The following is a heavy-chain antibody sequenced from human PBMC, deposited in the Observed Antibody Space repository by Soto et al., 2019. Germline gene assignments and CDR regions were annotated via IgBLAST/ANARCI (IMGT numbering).Heavy chain of an antibody. Sequence: PSETLSLTCTVSGGSISSYYWSWIRQPPGKGLEWIGYIYYSGSTNYNPSLKSRVTISVDTSKNQFSLKLSSVTAADTAVYYCARALIGSSSWYDYYYYGMDVWGQGTTVTVSS. CDR2: IYYSGST. D-gene: IGHD6-13*01. CDR3: ARALIGSSSWYDYYYYGMDV. V-gene: IGHV4-59*01. J-gene: IGHJ6*02. CDR1: GGSISSYY.